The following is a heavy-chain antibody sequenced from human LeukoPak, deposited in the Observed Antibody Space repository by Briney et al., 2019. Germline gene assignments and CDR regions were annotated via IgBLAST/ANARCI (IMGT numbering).Heavy chain of an antibody. CDR2: ISSSSSYI. Sequence: GGSLRLSCAASGFTFTSYAMSWVRQAPGKGLEWVSSISSSSSYIYYADSVKGRFTISRDNAKNSLYLQMNSLRAEDTAVYYCAREGTVTTASYFDYWGQGTLVTVSS. CDR3: AREGTVTTASYFDY. D-gene: IGHD4-17*01. V-gene: IGHV3-21*01. CDR1: GFTFTSYA. J-gene: IGHJ4*02.